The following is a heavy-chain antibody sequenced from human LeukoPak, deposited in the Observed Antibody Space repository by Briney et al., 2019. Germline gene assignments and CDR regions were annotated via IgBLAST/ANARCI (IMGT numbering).Heavy chain of an antibody. V-gene: IGHV3-73*01. J-gene: IGHJ6*03. CDR2: IRSKANSYAT. CDR1: GFTFSRSA. D-gene: IGHD2-2*01. Sequence: GGSLKLSCAASGFTFSRSAMHWVRQASGKGLEWVGRIRSKANSYATAYAASVKGRFTISRDDSKNTAYLQMNSLKTEDTAVYYCTRHVDCSSTSCYYYYYYMDVCGKGTTVTVSS. CDR3: TRHVDCSSTSCYYYYYYMDV.